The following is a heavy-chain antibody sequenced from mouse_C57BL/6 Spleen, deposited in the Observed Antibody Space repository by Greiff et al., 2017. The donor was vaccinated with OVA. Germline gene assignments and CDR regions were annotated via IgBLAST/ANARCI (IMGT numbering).Heavy chain of an antibody. CDR3: ARGDYYGSSHYFDY. Sequence: QVQLQQPGAELVRPGSSVTLSCKASGYTFTSYWMDWVKQRPGQGLEWIGNIYPSDSETHYNPKFTDKATLTVDKSSSTAYMQLSSLTSEDSAVYYCARGDYYGSSHYFDYWGQGTTLTVSS. CDR2: IYPSDSET. D-gene: IGHD1-1*01. J-gene: IGHJ2*01. V-gene: IGHV1-61*01. CDR1: GYTFTSYW.